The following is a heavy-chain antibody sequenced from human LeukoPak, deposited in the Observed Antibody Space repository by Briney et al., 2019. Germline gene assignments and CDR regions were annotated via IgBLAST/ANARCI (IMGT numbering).Heavy chain of an antibody. CDR1: GFTFRSYG. D-gene: IGHD5-18*01. CDR3: ARGTASVVGADFDY. J-gene: IGHJ4*02. CDR2: ISSVGTYI. V-gene: IGHV3-21*01. Sequence: GGSLRLSCGTSGFTFRSYGMSWVRQAPGKGLEWVSSISSVGTYIYYADSVKGRFTISRDNAENSLFVQMNSLRAEDTAIYYCARGTASVVGADFDYWGQGALVTVSS.